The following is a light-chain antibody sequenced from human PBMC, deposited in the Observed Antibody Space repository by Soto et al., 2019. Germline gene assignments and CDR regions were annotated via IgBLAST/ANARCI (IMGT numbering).Light chain of an antibody. J-gene: IGLJ2*01. CDR2: EVN. V-gene: IGLV2-14*01. CDR1: SSDVGTYKY. CDR3: SSYTSSSTRPVE. Sequence: QSALTQPASVSGSPGQSITISCTGTSSDVGTYKYVSRYQQLPGKAPKLLIYEVNNRPSGVSNRFSGSKSGNTASLTISGLQAEDEADYYCSSYTSSSTRPVEFGGGTKLTVL.